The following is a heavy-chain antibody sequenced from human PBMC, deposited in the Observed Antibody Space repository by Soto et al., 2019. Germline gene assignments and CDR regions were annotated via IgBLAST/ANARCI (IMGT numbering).Heavy chain of an antibody. Sequence: SVKVSCKASGGTFSSYTISWVRQAPGQGLEWMGRIIPILGIANYAQKFQGRVTITADKSTSAAYMELSSLRSEDTAVYYCARDLNGDRYYYYYMDVWGKGTTVTVSS. CDR3: ARDLNGDRYYYYYMDV. CDR1: GGTFSSYT. D-gene: IGHD4-17*01. V-gene: IGHV1-69*04. J-gene: IGHJ6*03. CDR2: IIPILGIA.